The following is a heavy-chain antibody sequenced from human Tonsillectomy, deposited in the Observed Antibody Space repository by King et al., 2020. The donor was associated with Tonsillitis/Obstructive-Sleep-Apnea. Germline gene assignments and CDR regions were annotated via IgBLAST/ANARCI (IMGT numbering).Heavy chain of an antibody. V-gene: IGHV4-59*01. CDR3: ARDYYFWIGNNYYYYMDV. Sequence: VQLQESGPGLVKPSETLSLTCTVSGASISSYYWSWIRQPPGKGLEWIGYIYYSGSTNYNPSLKSRVTISVDTSKNQFSLKLSSVTAADTAVYYCARDYYFWIGNNYYYYMDVWGKGTTVTVSS. D-gene: IGHD3-3*01. CDR1: GASISSYY. J-gene: IGHJ6*03. CDR2: IYYSGST.